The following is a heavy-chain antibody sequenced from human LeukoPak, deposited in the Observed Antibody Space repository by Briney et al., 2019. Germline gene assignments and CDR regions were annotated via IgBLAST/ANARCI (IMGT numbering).Heavy chain of an antibody. J-gene: IGHJ4*02. CDR2: INPSGGST. Sequence: ASVKVSCKASGYTFTSYYIHWVRQAPGQGLEWMGRINPSGGSTSYAQKFQGRVTMTRDTSTSTVYMELSSLRSEDTAVYYCARGEGLRYFDWLLYFDYWGQGTLVTVSS. D-gene: IGHD3-9*01. V-gene: IGHV1-46*01. CDR1: GYTFTSYY. CDR3: ARGEGLRYFDWLLYFDY.